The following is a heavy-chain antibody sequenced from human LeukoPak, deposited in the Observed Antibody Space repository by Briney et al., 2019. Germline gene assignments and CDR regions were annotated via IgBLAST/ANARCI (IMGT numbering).Heavy chain of an antibody. CDR1: GGTFSSYA. V-gene: IGHV1-69*05. Sequence: GASVKVSCKASGGTFSSYAISWVRQAPGQGLEWMGGIIPIFGTANYAQKFQGRVTITTDESTSTAYMELSSLRSEDTAVYYCAVPRDGYNSWDYWGQGTLVTVSS. CDR2: IIPIFGTA. D-gene: IGHD5-24*01. CDR3: AVPRDGYNSWDY. J-gene: IGHJ4*02.